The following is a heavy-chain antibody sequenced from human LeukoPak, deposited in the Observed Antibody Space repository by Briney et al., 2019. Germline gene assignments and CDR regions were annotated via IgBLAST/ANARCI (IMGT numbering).Heavy chain of an antibody. CDR1: GGTFSSYS. Sequence: SVKVSCKASGGTFSSYSINWVRQVPGQGLEWMAGIIPIFGTANYAQKFQGRVTITADDSTSTAYMELSSLRSEDTAVYYCASPLSSRPFYDYVWGSYRSFDYWGQGTLVTVSS. D-gene: IGHD3-16*02. CDR3: ASPLSSRPFYDYVWGSYRSFDY. V-gene: IGHV1-69*13. CDR2: IIPIFGTA. J-gene: IGHJ4*02.